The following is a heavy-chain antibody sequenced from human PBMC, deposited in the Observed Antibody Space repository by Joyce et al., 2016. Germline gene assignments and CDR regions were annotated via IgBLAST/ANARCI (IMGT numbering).Heavy chain of an antibody. D-gene: IGHD3-3*01. J-gene: IGHJ4*02. CDR3: ARGEVFWSDVAYYFEY. CDR1: GFAFSSYW. V-gene: IGHV3-7*01. Sequence: EVQLVESGGGLVQPGGSLRLSCAASGFAFSSYWMSWIRQGPGKGLEGVANIKEDGSEKYYVESVQGRFTISRDNASKSLHLQMNSLRVEDTAVYYCARGEVFWSDVAYYFEYWGLGTLVTVSS. CDR2: IKEDGSEK.